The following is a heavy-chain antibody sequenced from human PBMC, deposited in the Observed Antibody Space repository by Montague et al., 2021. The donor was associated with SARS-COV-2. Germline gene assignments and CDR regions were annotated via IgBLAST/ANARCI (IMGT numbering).Heavy chain of an antibody. D-gene: IGHD4-23*01. CDR2: IYHNGST. J-gene: IGHJ6*02. Sequence: SETLSLTCTVSGGSISSYYWTWIRQPPGKGLESIGYIYHNGSTKYNPSLKSRVTISVVTSKNQFSLKLSSVSVADTAVYYCARGGGNSADYYNYTMDVWGQGTTVTVFS. V-gene: IGHV4-59*01. CDR3: ARGGGNSADYYNYTMDV. CDR1: GGSISSYY.